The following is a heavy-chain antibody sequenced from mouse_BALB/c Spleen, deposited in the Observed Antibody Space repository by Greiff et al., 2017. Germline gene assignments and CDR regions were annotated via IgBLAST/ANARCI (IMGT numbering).Heavy chain of an antibody. CDR2: ISSGGSYT. V-gene: IGHV5-9-4*01. CDR3: ARDRDGSSYDYAMDY. J-gene: IGHJ4*01. Sequence: EVMLVESGGGLVKPGGSLKLSCAASGFTFSSYAMSWVRQSPEKRLEWVAEISSGGSYTYYPDTVTGRFTISRDNAKNTLYLEMSSLRSEDTAMYYCARDRDGSSYDYAMDYWGQGTSVTVSS. CDR1: GFTFSSYA. D-gene: IGHD1-1*01.